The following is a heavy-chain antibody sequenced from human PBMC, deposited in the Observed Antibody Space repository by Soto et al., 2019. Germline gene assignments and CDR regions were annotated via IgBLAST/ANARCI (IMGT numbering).Heavy chain of an antibody. J-gene: IGHJ4*02. CDR1: GFTFITSW. CDR2: INQDGSEK. V-gene: IGHV3-7*01. Sequence: PGWSLRLACASSGFTFITSWMDWVRQTPGKGLEWVANINQDGSEKNYVDSVKGRFTISRDNAKNSLFLQMSSLTAEDSGLYYCTRYLDFWGQGTLVTVSS. CDR3: TRYLDF.